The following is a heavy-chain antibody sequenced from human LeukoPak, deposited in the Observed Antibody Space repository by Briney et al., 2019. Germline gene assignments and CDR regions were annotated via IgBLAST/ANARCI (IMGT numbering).Heavy chain of an antibody. Sequence: PSETLSLTCTVSGGSISSYYWSWIRQPAGKGLEWIGRIYTSGSTNYNPSLKSRVTMSVDTSKNQFSLKLSSVTAADTAVYYCTRAKIAVAYRTWFDPWGQGTLVTVSS. V-gene: IGHV4-4*07. J-gene: IGHJ5*02. CDR1: GGSISSYY. CDR3: TRAKIAVAYRTWFDP. CDR2: IYTSGST. D-gene: IGHD6-19*01.